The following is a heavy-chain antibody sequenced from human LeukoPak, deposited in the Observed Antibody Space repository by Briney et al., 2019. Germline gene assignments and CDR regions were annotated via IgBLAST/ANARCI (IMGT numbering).Heavy chain of an antibody. CDR1: GGSISSGSYY. CDR2: IYTSGKN. J-gene: IGHJ5*02. D-gene: IGHD6-19*01. CDR3: ARDRISVADPPNWFDP. V-gene: IGHV4-61*02. Sequence: SETLSLTCTVSGGSISSGSYYWSWIRQPAGKGLEWIGRIYTSGKNYYNPSLKSRVTMSVDTSKNQFSLKLTSVAAADTAMYYCARDRISVADPPNWFDPWGQGTLVTVSS.